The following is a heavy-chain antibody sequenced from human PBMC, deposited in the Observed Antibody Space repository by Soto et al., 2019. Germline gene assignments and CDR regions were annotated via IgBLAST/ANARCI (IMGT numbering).Heavy chain of an antibody. J-gene: IGHJ5*02. Sequence: ASVKVSCKASGYTFTSYAMHWVRQAPGQRLEWMGWINAGNGNTKYSQKFQGRVTITRDTSASTAYMELSSLRSEDTAVYYCARNGDSSDYRGWFDPWGQGTLVTVSX. V-gene: IGHV1-3*01. CDR2: INAGNGNT. CDR1: GYTFTSYA. D-gene: IGHD3-22*01. CDR3: ARNGDSSDYRGWFDP.